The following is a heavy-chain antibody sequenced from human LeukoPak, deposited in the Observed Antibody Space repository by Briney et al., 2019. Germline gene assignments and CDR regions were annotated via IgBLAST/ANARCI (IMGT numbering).Heavy chain of an antibody. Sequence: GGSLRLSCAASGFTFSSYGMHWVRQGPGKGLEWVAVISYDGSNKYYADSVKGRFTISRDNSKNTLYLQMNSLRAEDTAVYYCAKEKGSSGYYSTYQDYWGQGTLVTVSS. CDR3: AKEKGSSGYYSTYQDY. CDR1: GFTFSSYG. D-gene: IGHD3-22*01. J-gene: IGHJ4*02. V-gene: IGHV3-30*18. CDR2: ISYDGSNK.